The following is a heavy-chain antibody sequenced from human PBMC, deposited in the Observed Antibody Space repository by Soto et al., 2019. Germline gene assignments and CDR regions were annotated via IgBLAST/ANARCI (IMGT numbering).Heavy chain of an antibody. V-gene: IGHV4-4*02. D-gene: IGHD3-22*01. Sequence: QVQLQESGPGLVKPSGTLSLTCTVSGGSISTCQWWSWLRQPPGKGLEWIGEIYHSGSSNYNTSLTSRVTISVDKSKNQFSLKLNSVAAADTAVYYCASKTYESKGTFDYWGQGTLVTVSS. CDR1: GGSISTCQW. CDR2: IYHSGSS. J-gene: IGHJ4*02. CDR3: ASKTYESKGTFDY.